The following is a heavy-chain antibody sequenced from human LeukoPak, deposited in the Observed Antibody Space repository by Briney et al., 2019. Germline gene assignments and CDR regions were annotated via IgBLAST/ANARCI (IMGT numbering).Heavy chain of an antibody. CDR2: VHLDGRT. CDR1: GGSVTSTNW. V-gene: IGHV4-4*02. Sequence: SETLSLTCDVSGGSVTSTNWWTWVRPPPGKGLEWIGEVHLDGRTNYNPSLKSRLIMSVDLSENHISLKLTSVTAADTAVYYCAREGGFYRPLDYSGQGTLVTVSS. D-gene: IGHD3-3*01. J-gene: IGHJ4*02. CDR3: AREGGFYRPLDY.